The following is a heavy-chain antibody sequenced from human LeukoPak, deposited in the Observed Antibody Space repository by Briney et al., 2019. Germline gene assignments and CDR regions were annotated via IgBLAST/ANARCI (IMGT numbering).Heavy chain of an antibody. CDR1: GFTFSSYG. Sequence: GGSLRLSCAASGFTFSSYGMHWVRQAPGKGLEWVAVISYDGSNKYYADSVKGRFTISRDNAKNSLYLQMNSLRAEDTAVYYCAREGMVRGVIRLSDLDYWGQGTLVTVSS. J-gene: IGHJ4*02. CDR2: ISYDGSNK. D-gene: IGHD3-10*01. V-gene: IGHV3-30*03. CDR3: AREGMVRGVIRLSDLDY.